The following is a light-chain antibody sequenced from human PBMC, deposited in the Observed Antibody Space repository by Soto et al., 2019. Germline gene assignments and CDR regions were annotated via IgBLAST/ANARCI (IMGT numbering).Light chain of an antibody. J-gene: IGKJ5*01. V-gene: IGKV3-15*01. CDR3: EQYNNWIT. Sequence: EIVMTQSPATLSVSPGERATLSCRASRSVSSNLAWYQQKPGQPPRLLIYGASTRATGIPARFSGRGSRTEFTLTISGLQSEDFAVYYCEQYNNWITFGQGTRLEIK. CDR2: GAS. CDR1: RSVSSN.